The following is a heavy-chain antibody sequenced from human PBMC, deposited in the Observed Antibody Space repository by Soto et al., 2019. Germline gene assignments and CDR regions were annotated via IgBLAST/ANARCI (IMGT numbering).Heavy chain of an antibody. D-gene: IGHD5-18*01. V-gene: IGHV1-46*01. CDR3: ARDDEDDSYGFTNYYFDY. CDR1: GYTFTSYY. CDR2: INPSGGST. J-gene: IGHJ4*02. Sequence: ASVKVSCKASGYTFTSYYMHWVRQAPGQGLEWMGIINPSGGSTSYAQKFQGRVTMTRDTSTSTVYMELSSLRSEDTAVYYCARDDEDDSYGFTNYYFDYWGQGTLVTVSS.